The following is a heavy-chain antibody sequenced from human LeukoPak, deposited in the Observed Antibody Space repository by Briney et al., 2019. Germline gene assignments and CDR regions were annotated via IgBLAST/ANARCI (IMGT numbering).Heavy chain of an antibody. Sequence: GGSLRLSCAASGFTFSNAWMSWVRQAPGKGLEWVGRIITKTDGGTTEYAAPVKGRFTISRDDSKNTLYLQMNSLKTEDTAVYYCSTGIAVAAVVYWGQGTLVTVSS. D-gene: IGHD6-19*01. CDR1: GFTFSNAW. CDR3: STGIAVAAVVY. CDR2: IITKTDGGTT. V-gene: IGHV3-15*01. J-gene: IGHJ4*02.